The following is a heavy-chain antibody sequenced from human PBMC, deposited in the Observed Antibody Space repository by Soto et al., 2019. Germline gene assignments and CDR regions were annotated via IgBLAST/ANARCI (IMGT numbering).Heavy chain of an antibody. CDR2: IYPGDSDT. V-gene: IGHV5-51*01. J-gene: IGHJ4*02. CDR1: GYSFASYW. CDR3: ARPPYSASYYYFDQ. Sequence: GESLKISCKASGYSFASYWIGWVRQMPGKGLEWMGIIYPGDSDTIYSPSFQGQVTISADKSISTAYLQWNSLKASDTAMYYCARPPYSASYYYFDQWGQGTPVTVSS. D-gene: IGHD1-26*01.